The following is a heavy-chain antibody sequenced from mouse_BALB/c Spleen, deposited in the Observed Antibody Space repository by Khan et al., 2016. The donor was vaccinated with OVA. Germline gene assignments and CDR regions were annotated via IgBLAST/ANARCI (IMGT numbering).Heavy chain of an antibody. CDR1: GFTFSSYA. CDR3: TRLVDY. CDR2: ISSGGST. Sequence: EVQLVESGGGLVKPGGSLKLSCAASGFTFSSYAVSWVRQTPEKRLEWVASISSGGSTYYTDSVKGRFTISRDDARNILYLQMSSLRSEDTAMYYCTRLVDYWGQGTSVTVSS. J-gene: IGHJ4*01. V-gene: IGHV5-6-5*01.